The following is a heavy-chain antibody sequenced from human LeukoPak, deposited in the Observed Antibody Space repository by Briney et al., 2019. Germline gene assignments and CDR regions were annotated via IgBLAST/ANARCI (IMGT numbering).Heavy chain of an antibody. D-gene: IGHD6-13*01. CDR2: INTNTGNP. CDR3: ARDQSSSWSYYYYMDV. J-gene: IGHJ6*03. CDR1: GYTFTSYA. Sequence: ASVKVSCKASGYTFTSYAMNWVRQAPGQGLEWMGWINTNTGNPTYAQGFTGRFVFSLDTSVSTAYLQISSLKAEGTAVYYCARDQSSSWSYYYYMDVWGKGTTVTVSS. V-gene: IGHV7-4-1*02.